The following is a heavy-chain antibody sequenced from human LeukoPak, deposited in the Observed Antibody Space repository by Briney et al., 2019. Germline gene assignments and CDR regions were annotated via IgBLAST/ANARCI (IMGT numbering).Heavy chain of an antibody. CDR1: GYTFTSYY. V-gene: IGHV1-46*01. D-gene: IGHD3-22*01. Sequence: ASVKVSCKASGYTFTSYYMHWVGQARGKGGEGMEIINPSCGSTSYAQKFHAIVTITTNTSTSTLYIELSTLRSEDTAVYYCTRELTSSGYSEIVYWGQVTLVTVSS. CDR2: INPSCGST. CDR3: TRELTSSGYSEIVY. J-gene: IGHJ4*02.